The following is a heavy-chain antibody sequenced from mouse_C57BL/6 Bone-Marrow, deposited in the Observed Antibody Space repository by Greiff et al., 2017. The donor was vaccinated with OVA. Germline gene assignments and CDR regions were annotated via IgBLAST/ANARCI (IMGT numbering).Heavy chain of an antibody. Sequence: EVKLMESGGGLVQPGGSLSLSCEASGFTFTDYYMSWVRQPPGKALEWLGFIRNKANGYTTEYSASVKGRFTISRDNSQSILYLQMHALRAEDSATYYCARYGDYYWYFDVWGTGTTVTVSS. J-gene: IGHJ1*03. CDR1: GFTFTDYY. D-gene: IGHD2-4*01. V-gene: IGHV7-3*01. CDR2: IRNKANGYTT. CDR3: ARYGDYYWYFDV.